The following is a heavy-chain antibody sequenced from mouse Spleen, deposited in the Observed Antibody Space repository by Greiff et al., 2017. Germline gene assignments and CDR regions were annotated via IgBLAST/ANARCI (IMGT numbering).Heavy chain of an antibody. CDR3: ARYGNYEFDY. D-gene: IGHD2-1*01. CDR2: INPNNGGT. V-gene: IGHV1-26*01. J-gene: IGHJ2*01. Sequence: EVQLQQSGPELVKPGASVKISCKASGYTFTDYYMNWVKQSHGKSLEWIGDINPNNGGTSYNQKFKGKATLTVDKSSSTAYMELRSLTSEDSAVYYCARYGNYEFDYWGQGTTLTVSS. CDR1: GYTFTDYY.